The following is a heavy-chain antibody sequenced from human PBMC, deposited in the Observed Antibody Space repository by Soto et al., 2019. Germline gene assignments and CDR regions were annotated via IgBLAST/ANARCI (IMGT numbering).Heavy chain of an antibody. D-gene: IGHD1-26*01. Sequence: GGSLRLSCAASGFTFSSYAMHWVRQAPGKGLEWVAVISYDGSNKYYADSVKGRFTISRDNSKNTLYLQMNSLRAEDTAVYYCARDHYSGSYYRPVLPVYWGQGTLVTVSS. CDR1: GFTFSSYA. J-gene: IGHJ4*02. CDR3: ARDHYSGSYYRPVLPVY. CDR2: ISYDGSNK. V-gene: IGHV3-30-3*01.